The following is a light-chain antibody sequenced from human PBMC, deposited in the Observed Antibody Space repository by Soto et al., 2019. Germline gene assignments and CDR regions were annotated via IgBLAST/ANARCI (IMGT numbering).Light chain of an antibody. Sequence: EIVLTQSPGTLSSSPGERATRSCRASQSVSSSYLAWYQQKPGQAPRLLIYGAPSRATGIPDSFTGSGSGTDFTRTFATLATAELEVYDCQHYGSSPITFGRGTRVEIK. CDR3: QHYGSSPIT. CDR1: QSVSSSY. V-gene: IGKV3-20*01. J-gene: IGKJ5*01. CDR2: GAP.